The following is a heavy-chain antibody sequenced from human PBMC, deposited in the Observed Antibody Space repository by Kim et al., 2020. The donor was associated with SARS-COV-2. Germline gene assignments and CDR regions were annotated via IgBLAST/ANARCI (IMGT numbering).Heavy chain of an antibody. Sequence: SETLSLTCTVSGGSISSYYWSWIRQPPGKGLEWIGYIYYSGSTNYNPSLKSRVTISVDTSKNQFSLKLSSVTAADTAVYYCARDNSPVAAAVPEAFDPWGQGTLVTVSS. CDR1: GGSISSYY. CDR3: ARDNSPVAAAVPEAFDP. J-gene: IGHJ5*02. V-gene: IGHV4-59*13. D-gene: IGHD6-13*01. CDR2: IYYSGST.